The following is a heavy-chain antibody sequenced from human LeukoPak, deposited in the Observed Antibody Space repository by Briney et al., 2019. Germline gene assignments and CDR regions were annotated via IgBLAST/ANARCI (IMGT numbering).Heavy chain of an antibody. CDR1: VGSMTGYY. J-gene: IGHJ6*03. CDR3: ARVGYSYVINDRSRTGLGAYPTKYYYHMDV. CDR2: VHSCGGT. D-gene: IGHD5-18*01. V-gene: IGHV4-59*12. Sequence: SDTLPLTGTVSVGSMTGYYWAWLRQPPGGRLEGIGYVHSCGGTKYSPSLKRRVTISGDTSQNQFSLKLSSGTAADTAVYFCARVGYSYVINDRSRTGLGAYPTKYYYHMDVWGKGTTVTVSS.